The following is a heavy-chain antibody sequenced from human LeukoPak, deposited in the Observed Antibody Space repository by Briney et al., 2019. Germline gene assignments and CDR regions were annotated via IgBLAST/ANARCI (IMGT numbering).Heavy chain of an antibody. V-gene: IGHV1-2*02. CDR3: ASRKTPYCGGDCYSGYYYYGMDV. Sequence: GASVKVSCKAYGYTFTGYYMHWVRQAPGQGLEWMGWINPNSGGTNYAQKFQGRVTMTRDTSISTAYMELSRLRSDDTAVYYCASRKTPYCGGDCYSGYYYYGMDVWGQGTTVTVSS. CDR2: INPNSGGT. D-gene: IGHD2-21*02. CDR1: GYTFTGYY. J-gene: IGHJ6*02.